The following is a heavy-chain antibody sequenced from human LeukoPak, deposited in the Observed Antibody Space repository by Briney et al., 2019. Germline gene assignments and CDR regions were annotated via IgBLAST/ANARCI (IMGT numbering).Heavy chain of an antibody. J-gene: IGHJ6*03. Sequence: SVKVSCKASGGTFSSYTISWVRQAPGQGLEWMGRIIPILGIANYAQKFQGRVTITADKSTSTAYMELSSLRPEDTAVYYCAKGSYYCSDKCPQYYYYMDVWGKGTTVIVSS. D-gene: IGHD2-15*01. CDR3: AKGSYYCSDKCPQYYYYMDV. V-gene: IGHV1-69*02. CDR2: IIPILGIA. CDR1: GGTFSSYT.